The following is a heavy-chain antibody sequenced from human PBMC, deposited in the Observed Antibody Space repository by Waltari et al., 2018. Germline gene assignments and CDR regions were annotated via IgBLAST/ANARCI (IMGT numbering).Heavy chain of an antibody. J-gene: IGHJ6*02. V-gene: IGHV3-30-3*01. D-gene: IGHD6-6*01. Sequence: QVQLVESGGGVVQPGRSLRLSCAASGFTFSSYAMHWVRQAPGKGLEWVAVISYDGSNKYYADSVKGRFTISRDNSKNTLYLQMNSLRAEDTAVYYCARDLVQLPRPYYYYGMDVWGQGTTVTVSS. CDR3: ARDLVQLPRPYYYYGMDV. CDR1: GFTFSSYA. CDR2: ISYDGSNK.